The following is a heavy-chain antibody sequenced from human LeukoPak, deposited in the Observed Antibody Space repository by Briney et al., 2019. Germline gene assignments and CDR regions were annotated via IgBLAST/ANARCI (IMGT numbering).Heavy chain of an antibody. CDR1: GFTFSSYA. D-gene: IGHD6-25*01. CDR2: ISGSGGST. J-gene: IGHJ4*02. Sequence: GGSLRLSCVASGFTFSSYAMSWVRQAPGKGLEWVSAISGSGGSTYYADSVKGRFTISRDNSKNTLYLQMNSQRAEDKAVYCCAKGPDPGGLDYWGQGTLVTVSS. CDR3: AKGPDPGGLDY. V-gene: IGHV3-23*01.